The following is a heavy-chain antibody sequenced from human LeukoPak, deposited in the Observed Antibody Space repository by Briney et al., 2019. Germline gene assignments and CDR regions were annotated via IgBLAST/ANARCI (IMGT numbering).Heavy chain of an antibody. V-gene: IGHV3-21*01. Sequence: PGGSLRLSCAASGFTFSTYNMNWVRQAPGKGLEWVSSITSTSSYIYYADSVKGRFTISRDNSKNTLYLQMNSLRAEDTAVYYCAKDSRQSIAGIFDYWGQGTLVTVSS. D-gene: IGHD6-6*01. CDR3: AKDSRQSIAGIFDY. CDR2: ITSTSSYI. J-gene: IGHJ4*02. CDR1: GFTFSTYN.